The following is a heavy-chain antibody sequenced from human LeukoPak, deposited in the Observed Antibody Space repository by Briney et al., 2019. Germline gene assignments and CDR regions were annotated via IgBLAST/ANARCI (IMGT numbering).Heavy chain of an antibody. CDR3: AKDPWMLPHPEYFQD. D-gene: IGHD2-8*01. CDR2: ISGSGDST. J-gene: IGHJ1*01. V-gene: IGHV3-23*01. Sequence: PSETLSLTCTVSGGSISSSSYYWGWIRQAPGKGLEWVSAISGSGDSTYYADSVKGRFTISRDNSKNTLYLQMNSLRAEDTAIYYCAKDPWMLPHPEYFQDWGQGTLVVVSS. CDR1: GGSISSSSYY.